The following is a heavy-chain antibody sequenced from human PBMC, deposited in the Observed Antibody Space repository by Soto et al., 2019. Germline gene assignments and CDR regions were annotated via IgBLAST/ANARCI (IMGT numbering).Heavy chain of an antibody. D-gene: IGHD3-10*02. V-gene: IGHV3-30-3*01. CDR1: GFTFSSYA. CDR2: XSXXGXXX. Sequence: PGGSLRHSCAASGFTFSSYAIHWVRQVPGKGLEXVAXXSXXGXXXXXAXXVKGRFTISRDNSKNTLYLQMNSLRAEETAVYYCARMFGELLDYFDYWGQGTLVTASS. J-gene: IGHJ4*02. CDR3: ARMFGELLDYFDY.